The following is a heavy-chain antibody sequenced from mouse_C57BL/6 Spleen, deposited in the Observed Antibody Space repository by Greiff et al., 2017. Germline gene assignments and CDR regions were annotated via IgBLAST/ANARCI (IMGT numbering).Heavy chain of an antibody. J-gene: IGHJ3*01. CDR1: GFNFSSYT. CDR3: ARLGDYDAWFAY. Sequence: EVKLQESGGGLVKPGGSLKLSCAASGFNFSSYTMSWVRQTPEKRLEWVATISGGGGNTYYPYSVKGRFTISRDNAKNTLYLQMSSLSSEDTDLYYCARLGDYDAWFAYWGQGTLVTVSA. V-gene: IGHV5-9*01. CDR2: ISGGGGNT. D-gene: IGHD2-4*01.